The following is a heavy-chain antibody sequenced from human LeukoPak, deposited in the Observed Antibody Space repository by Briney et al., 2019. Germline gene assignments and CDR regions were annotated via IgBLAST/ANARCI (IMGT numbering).Heavy chain of an antibody. D-gene: IGHD3-10*01. CDR3: AKDYRMVRGVIITDDAFDI. CDR2: ISGSGGST. V-gene: IGHV3-23*01. Sequence: GGSLRLSCAASGFTFSSYAMSWVRQAPGKGLEWVSAISGSGGSTYYADSVKGRFTISRDNSRNTLYLQMNSLRAEDTAVYYCAKDYRMVRGVIITDDAFDIWGQGTMVTVSS. J-gene: IGHJ3*02. CDR1: GFTFSSYA.